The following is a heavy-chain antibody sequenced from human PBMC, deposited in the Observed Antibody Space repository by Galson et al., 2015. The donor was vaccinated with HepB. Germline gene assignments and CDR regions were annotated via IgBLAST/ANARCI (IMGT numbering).Heavy chain of an antibody. V-gene: IGHV2-70*13. Sequence: PALVKPTQTLTLTCTISGFSLNSNGICVSWIRQPPGKALEWLAMIDWVDDKYYSKSLETRLTISKDTSKNQVVFTMTNMDPVDTATYYCARKYCSGGSYLNWGQGTLVTVSS. D-gene: IGHD2-15*01. CDR2: IDWVDDK. CDR1: GFSLNSNGIC. J-gene: IGHJ4*02. CDR3: ARKYCSGGSYLN.